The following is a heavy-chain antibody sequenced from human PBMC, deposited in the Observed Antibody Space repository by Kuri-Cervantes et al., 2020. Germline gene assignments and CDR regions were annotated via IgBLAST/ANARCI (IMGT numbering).Heavy chain of an antibody. CDR3: ARESDSSGYFYYYFDY. CDR1: GGSISSSNW. J-gene: IGHJ4*02. D-gene: IGHD3-22*01. V-gene: IGHV4-4*02. Sequence: SETLSLTCAVSGGSISSSNWWSWVRQPPGKGLEWIGEIYHSGSTNYNPSLKSRVTISVDTSKSQFSLRLSSVTAADTAVYYCARESDSSGYFYYYFDYWGQGTLVTVSS. CDR2: IYHSGST.